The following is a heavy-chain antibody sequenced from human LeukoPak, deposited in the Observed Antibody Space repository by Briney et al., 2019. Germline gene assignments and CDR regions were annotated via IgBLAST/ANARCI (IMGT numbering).Heavy chain of an antibody. J-gene: IGHJ4*02. CDR1: GGSISSGGYY. CDR2: IYYSGST. D-gene: IGHD5-24*01. V-gene: IGHV4-31*03. CDR3: ARKSDGPTPFDY. Sequence: SQTLSLTCTVSGGSISSGGYYWSWIRQHPGKGLEWIGYIYYSGSTYYNPSLKSRVTISVDTSKNQFSLKLSSVTAADTAVYYCARKSDGPTPFDYWGQGTLVTVSS.